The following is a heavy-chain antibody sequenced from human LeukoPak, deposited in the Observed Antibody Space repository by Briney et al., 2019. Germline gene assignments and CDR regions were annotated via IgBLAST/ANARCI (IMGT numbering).Heavy chain of an antibody. Sequence: PVGSLGLSCAASGFTFSSYAMSWVRQAPGKGLEWVSAISGSGGSTYYADSVKGRFTISRDNSKNTLYLQMNSLRPEVTAVYYCANGKRDYDILTGYYNREGYYFDYWGQGTLVTVSS. CDR1: GFTFSSYA. D-gene: IGHD3-9*01. J-gene: IGHJ4*02. CDR3: ANGKRDYDILTGYYNREGYYFDY. V-gene: IGHV3-23*01. CDR2: ISGSGGST.